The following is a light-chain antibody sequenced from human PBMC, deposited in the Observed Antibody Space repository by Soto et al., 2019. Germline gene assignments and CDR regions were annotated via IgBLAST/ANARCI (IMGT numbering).Light chain of an antibody. CDR1: QSFTTSQ. J-gene: IGKJ1*01. Sequence: EIVLTQSPGTLSLSPGERATLFCRASQSFTTSQLAWYQQKPGQAPRVLIFGASSRATGIPDRFSGSASGIDFTLTIGRLEPEDSAVYYCQQYASSPRTFGQGTTVEIK. CDR2: GAS. V-gene: IGKV3-20*01. CDR3: QQYASSPRT.